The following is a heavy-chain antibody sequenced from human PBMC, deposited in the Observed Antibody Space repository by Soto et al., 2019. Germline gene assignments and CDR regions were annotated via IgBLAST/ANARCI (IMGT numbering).Heavy chain of an antibody. D-gene: IGHD2-15*01. CDR1: GFTFSRYS. CDR3: ASKRGYCSGGSCYSGDYSYYYLDV. CDR2: ISGSSSTI. J-gene: IGHJ6*03. Sequence: GSLRLSCAASGFTFSRYSMNWVRQAPGKGLEWVSYISGSSSTIYYADSVKGRFTISRDNAKNSLYLQMNSLRGEDTALYYCASKRGYCSGGSCYSGDYSYYYLDVWGKGTTVTVSS. V-gene: IGHV3-48*01.